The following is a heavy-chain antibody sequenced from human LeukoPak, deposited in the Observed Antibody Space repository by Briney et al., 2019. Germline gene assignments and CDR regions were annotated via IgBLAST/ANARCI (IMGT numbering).Heavy chain of an antibody. CDR3: ARDRGSYPYYYYGMDV. J-gene: IGHJ6*02. V-gene: IGHV4-59*01. CDR1: GGSISSYY. CDR2: IYYSGST. D-gene: IGHD1-26*01. Sequence: SETLSLTCTVSGGSISSYYWSWIRQPPGKGLEWNGYIYYSGSTNYNPSLKSRVTISVDTSKNQFSLKLSSVTAADTAVYYCARDRGSYPYYYYGMDVWGQGTAVTVSS.